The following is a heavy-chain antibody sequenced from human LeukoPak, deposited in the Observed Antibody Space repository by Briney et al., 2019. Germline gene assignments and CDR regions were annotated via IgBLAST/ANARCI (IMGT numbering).Heavy chain of an antibody. V-gene: IGHV3-7*01. Sequence: PGGSLRLSCGGSGFTFSICWMTWIRQAPGKGLEWVANIKEDGRETYYVDSVKGRFTISRDNANNFLYLQMNDLRAEDSAVYYCARDEMKLYDYDRSRYHYEFWGQGTLVTVSS. CDR3: ARDEMKLYDYDRSRYHYEF. D-gene: IGHD3-22*01. CDR2: IKEDGRET. CDR1: GFTFSICW. J-gene: IGHJ4*02.